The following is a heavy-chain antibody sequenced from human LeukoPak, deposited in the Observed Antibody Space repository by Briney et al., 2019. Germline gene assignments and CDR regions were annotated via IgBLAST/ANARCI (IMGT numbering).Heavy chain of an antibody. J-gene: IGHJ3*02. D-gene: IGHD3-22*01. V-gene: IGHV3-9*01. Sequence: GRSLRLSCAASGFTFDDYAMHWVRQAPGKGLEWVSGISWNSGSIVYADSVKGRFTISRDNAKNSLYLQMNSLRAEDTALYYCAKASRSGYDSSGYRLGYDAFDIWGQGTMVTVSS. CDR1: GFTFDDYA. CDR3: AKASRSGYDSSGYRLGYDAFDI. CDR2: ISWNSGSI.